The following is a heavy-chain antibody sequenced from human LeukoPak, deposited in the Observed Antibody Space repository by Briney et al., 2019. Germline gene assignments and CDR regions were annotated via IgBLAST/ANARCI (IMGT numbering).Heavy chain of an antibody. D-gene: IGHD1-26*01. V-gene: IGHV4-59*01. CDR3: ARGRSYYGSSGYFDY. CDR2: IYYSGST. J-gene: IGHJ4*02. CDR1: GGSISSYY. Sequence: SETLSLTCTVSGGSISSYYWSWIRQPPGKGLEWIWYIYYSGSTNYNPSLKSRVTISVDTSKNQFSLKLSSVTAADTAVYYCARGRSYYGSSGYFDYWGQGTLVTVSS.